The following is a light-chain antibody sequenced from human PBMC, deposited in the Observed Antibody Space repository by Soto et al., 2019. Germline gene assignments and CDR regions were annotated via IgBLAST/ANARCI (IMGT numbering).Light chain of an antibody. V-gene: IGKV3-20*01. Sequence: EIVLTQSPGTLSLSPGERATLSCRASQSVSSYLAWYQQKPGQAPRLLIYGASSRATGIPDRFSVSGSGTDFTLTISRLEPEDFAVYYCQQYGRPSRTFGQGTKVEIK. CDR1: QSVSSY. CDR3: QQYGRPSRT. CDR2: GAS. J-gene: IGKJ1*01.